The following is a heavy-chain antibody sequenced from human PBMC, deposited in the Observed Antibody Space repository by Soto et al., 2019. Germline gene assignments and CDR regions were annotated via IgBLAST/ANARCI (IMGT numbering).Heavy chain of an antibody. CDR2: IIPIFGTA. CDR1: GGTFSSYA. Sequence: QVQLVQSGAEVKKPGSSVKVSCKASGGTFSSYAISWVRQAPGQGLEWMGGIIPIFGTANYAQKFQGRVTITSDESTRTAYMELSSLRSEDTAVYYCARADCSTTSCYRPWAFDIWGQGTMVTVSS. V-gene: IGHV1-69*01. CDR3: ARADCSTTSCYRPWAFDI. J-gene: IGHJ3*02. D-gene: IGHD2-2*02.